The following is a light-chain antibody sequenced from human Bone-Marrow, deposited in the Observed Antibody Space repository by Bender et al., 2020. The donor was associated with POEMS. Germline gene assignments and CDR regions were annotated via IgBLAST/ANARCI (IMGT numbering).Light chain of an antibody. CDR1: SSDVGGYNY. J-gene: IGLJ1*01. V-gene: IGLV2-8*01. CDR2: EVS. CDR3: SSYAGSNSYV. Sequence: QSALTQPPSASGSPGQSVTISCTGTSSDVGGYNYVSWYQHHPGTAPKLMIYEVSKRPSGVPDRFSGSKSGNTASLTVSGLQAEDEAAYYCSSYAGSNSYVFGTGNKVTVL.